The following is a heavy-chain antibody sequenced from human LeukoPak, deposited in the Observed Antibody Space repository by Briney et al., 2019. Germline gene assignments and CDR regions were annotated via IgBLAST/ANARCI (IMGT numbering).Heavy chain of an antibody. Sequence: GGSLRLSCAASGFTFSSYSMNWVRQAPGKGLEWVSSISSSSSYIYYADSVKGRFTISRDNAKNSLYLQMNSLRAEDTAVYYCARGGGIEYQLLSGDFQHWGQGTLVTVSS. CDR1: GFTFSSYS. CDR2: ISSSSSYI. CDR3: ARGGGIEYQLLSGDFQH. J-gene: IGHJ1*01. V-gene: IGHV3-21*01. D-gene: IGHD2-2*01.